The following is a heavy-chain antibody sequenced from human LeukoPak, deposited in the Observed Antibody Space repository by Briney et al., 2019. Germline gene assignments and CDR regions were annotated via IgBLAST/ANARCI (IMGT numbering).Heavy chain of an antibody. CDR1: GGTFSSYA. V-gene: IGHV1-69*04. CDR2: VIPILGIA. Sequence: SVKVSCKASGGTFSSYAISWVRQAPGQGLEWMGRVIPILGIANYAQKFQGRVTITADKSTSTAYMELSSLRSEDTAVYYCALPGIAVAGTLPWFDPWGQGTLVTVSS. CDR3: ALPGIAVAGTLPWFDP. D-gene: IGHD6-19*01. J-gene: IGHJ5*02.